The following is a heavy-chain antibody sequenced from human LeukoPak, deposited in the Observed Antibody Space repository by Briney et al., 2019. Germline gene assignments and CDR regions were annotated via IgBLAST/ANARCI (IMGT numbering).Heavy chain of an antibody. CDR1: GGSISSSSYY. Sequence: SETLPLTCTVSGGSISSSSYYWGWIRQPPGKGLEWIGGTYYSGSTYYNPSLERRVTISVDTSKNQFSLKLSSVTAADTAVYYCATAGSYSVDYWGQGTLVTVSS. V-gene: IGHV4-39*01. J-gene: IGHJ4*02. D-gene: IGHD1-26*01. CDR3: ATAGSYSVDY. CDR2: TYYSGST.